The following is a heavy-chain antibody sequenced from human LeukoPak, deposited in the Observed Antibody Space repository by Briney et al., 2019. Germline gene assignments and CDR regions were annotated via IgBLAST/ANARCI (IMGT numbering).Heavy chain of an antibody. V-gene: IGHV4-39*01. Sequence: GSLRLSCAASGFTFSSYAMSWVRQPPGKGLEWIGSIYYSGNTYYNASLKSRVTISIDTSKNQFSLKLTSVTAADTAVYYCARQTGSRLFTLPGGQGTLVTVSS. CDR1: GFTFSSYA. D-gene: IGHD3/OR15-3a*01. CDR2: IYYSGNT. CDR3: ARQTGSRLFTLP. J-gene: IGHJ4*02.